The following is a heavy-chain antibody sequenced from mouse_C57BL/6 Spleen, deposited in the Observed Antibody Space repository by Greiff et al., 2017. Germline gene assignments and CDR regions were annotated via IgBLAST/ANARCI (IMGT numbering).Heavy chain of an antibody. CDR3: ARDGVEDSYYWSMDY. Sequence: EVQRVESGGGLVKPGGSLKLSCAASGFTFSSYAMSWVRQTPEKRLEWVATISDGGSYTYYPDNVKGRFTISRDNAKNNLYLQMSHLKSEDTAMYYWARDGVEDSYYWSMDYWGQGTSVSVSS. D-gene: IGHD2-12*01. J-gene: IGHJ4*01. CDR2: ISDGGSYT. CDR1: GFTFSSYA. V-gene: IGHV5-4*01.